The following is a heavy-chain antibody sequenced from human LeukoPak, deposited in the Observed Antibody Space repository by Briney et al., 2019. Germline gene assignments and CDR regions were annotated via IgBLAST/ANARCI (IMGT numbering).Heavy chain of an antibody. J-gene: IGHJ4*02. CDR1: GGSISRSSYY. V-gene: IGHV4-39*01. CDR3: ARLGIAVAGPWEFFDY. D-gene: IGHD6-19*01. CDR2: IYYSGST. Sequence: SETLSLTCTVSGGSISRSSYYWGWIRQPPGKGLEWIGSIYYSGSTYYNPSLKSRVTISVDTSKNQFSLKLSSVTAADTAVYYCARLGIAVAGPWEFFDYWGQGTLVTVSS.